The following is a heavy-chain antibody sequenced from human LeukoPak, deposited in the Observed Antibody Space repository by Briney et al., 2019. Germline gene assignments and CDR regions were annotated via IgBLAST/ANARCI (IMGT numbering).Heavy chain of an antibody. CDR2: IKQDGSDK. CDR1: GFTFRTYA. CDR3: ARNRARFDY. J-gene: IGHJ4*02. Sequence: GRSLRLSCVVSGFTFRTYAMHWVRQAPGKGLEWVANIKQDGSDKYYVDSVKGRFTISRDNAKNSLYLQMNSRRAEDTAVYYCARNRARFDYWGQGTLVTVSS. D-gene: IGHD2/OR15-2a*01. V-gene: IGHV3-7*04.